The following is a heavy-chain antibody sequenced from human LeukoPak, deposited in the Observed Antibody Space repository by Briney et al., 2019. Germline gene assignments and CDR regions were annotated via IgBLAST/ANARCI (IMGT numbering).Heavy chain of an antibody. CDR1: GFTFSSYS. CDR2: ISSSSSYI. J-gene: IGHJ4*02. V-gene: IGHV3-21*01. D-gene: IGHD5-24*01. CDR3: ARRKMATIGYYFDY. Sequence: GGSLRLSCAASGFTFSSYSMNWVRQAPGKGLEWVSSISSSSSYIYYADSVKGRFTISRDNAKNSLYLQMNSLRAEDTAVYYCARRKMATIGYYFDYWGQGTLVTVSS.